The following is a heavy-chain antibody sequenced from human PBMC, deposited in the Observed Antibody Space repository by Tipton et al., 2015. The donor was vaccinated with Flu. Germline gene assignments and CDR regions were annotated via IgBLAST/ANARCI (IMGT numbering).Heavy chain of an antibody. D-gene: IGHD4-17*01. CDR2: VSYSGTT. CDR3: AGRKKTTVSQVSYFFDY. J-gene: IGHJ4*02. V-gene: IGHV4-34*01. CDR1: GGSVNGYF. Sequence: TLSLTCSVSGGSVNGYFWSWIRQPPGKGLEWIGEVSYSGTTKYNPPLKSRVTVSVDTSKNQFSLTLSSVTAADTAVYYCAGRKKTTVSQVSYFFDYWGQGALVTVSS.